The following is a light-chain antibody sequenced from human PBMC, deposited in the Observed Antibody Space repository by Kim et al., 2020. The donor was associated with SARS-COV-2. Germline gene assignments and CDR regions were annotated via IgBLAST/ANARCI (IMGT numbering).Light chain of an antibody. V-gene: IGLV2-8*01. CDR3: SSYAGSNNYV. CDR2: EVS. Sequence: GQSVPISCTGTSGDVGGYNYVSWYQQHPGKAPKLMIYEVSKRPSGVPDRFSGSKSGNTASLTVSGLQAEDEADYYCSSYAGSNNYVFGTGTKVTVL. CDR1: SGDVGGYNY. J-gene: IGLJ1*01.